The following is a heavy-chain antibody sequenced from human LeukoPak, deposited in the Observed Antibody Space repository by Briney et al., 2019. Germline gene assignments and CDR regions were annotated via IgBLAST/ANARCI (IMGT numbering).Heavy chain of an antibody. V-gene: IGHV3-23*01. J-gene: IGHJ4*02. CDR2: IGGSGDRT. CDR3: AKDMRMASFEH. Sequence: GGSLRLSCAASGFTFSNYGMSWVRQAPGKGLEWVSGIGGSGDRTYYADSVKGRFSISRDNSKNTLYLQINSLRVEDTAVYYCAKDMRMASFEHWGRGTQVTVSS. D-gene: IGHD5-24*01. CDR1: GFTFSNYG.